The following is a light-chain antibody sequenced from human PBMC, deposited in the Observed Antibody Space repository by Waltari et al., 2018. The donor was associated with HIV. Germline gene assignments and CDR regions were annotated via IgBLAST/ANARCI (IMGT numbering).Light chain of an antibody. V-gene: IGLV1-47*01. CDR3: AVWDDSLSAQL. CDR1: SSNIESNY. Sequence: QSVLTQSPSTSGTPGQRVTISCSGSSSNIESNYVSWFQQVPGTAPTLLIFRNTPRPSGVSDRFSGSVSGTSASLAISGLRSEDEADYYCAVWDDSLSAQLFGGGTKLTVL. J-gene: IGLJ3*02. CDR2: RNT.